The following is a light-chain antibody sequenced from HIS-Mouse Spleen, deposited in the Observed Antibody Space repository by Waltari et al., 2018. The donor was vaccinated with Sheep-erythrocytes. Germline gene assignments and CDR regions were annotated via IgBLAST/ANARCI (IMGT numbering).Light chain of an antibody. CDR3: CSYSGSYNHV. V-gene: IGLV2-11*01. CDR2: DVS. J-gene: IGLJ1*01. CDR1: SSAVGGYND. Sequence: QSALTQPRSVSGSPGQSVTISCTGTSSAVGGYNDVSWYQQHPGKAPKLMIYDVSKRPSWVPDRFSGSKAGNPASLTISGLQAEDEAYYYCCSYSGSYNHVFATGTKVTVL.